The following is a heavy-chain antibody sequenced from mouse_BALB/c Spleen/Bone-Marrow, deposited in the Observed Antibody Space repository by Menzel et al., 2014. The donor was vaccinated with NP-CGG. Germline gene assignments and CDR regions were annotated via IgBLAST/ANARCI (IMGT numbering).Heavy chain of an antibody. J-gene: IGHJ2*01. CDR3: ARGGLYDGSDY. D-gene: IGHD2-3*01. CDR1: GLNIKDTY. Sequence: VQLKESGAELVKPGASVKLSCTASGLNIKDTYMHWVKQRPEQGLEWIGRIDPANGNTKYDPKFQGKATITADTPSNTAYLQLSSLTSEDTAVYYCARGGLYDGSDYWGQGTTLTVSS. V-gene: IGHV14-3*02. CDR2: IDPANGNT.